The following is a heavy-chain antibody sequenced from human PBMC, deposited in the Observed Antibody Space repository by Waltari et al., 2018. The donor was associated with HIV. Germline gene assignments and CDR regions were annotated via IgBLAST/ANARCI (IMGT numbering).Heavy chain of an antibody. V-gene: IGHV4-39*01. Sequence: QVQLQESGPGLVKPSETLSLTCTVSSGPISSSSSYWGWIRQPPGRGLEWSGNIYDSGSTYYNPSLKSRVTISVDTSKNQFSLKLSSVTAADTAVYYCANLPFVYFDYWGQGTLVTVSS. CDR2: IYDSGST. CDR3: ANLPFVYFDY. J-gene: IGHJ4*02. CDR1: SGPISSSSSY.